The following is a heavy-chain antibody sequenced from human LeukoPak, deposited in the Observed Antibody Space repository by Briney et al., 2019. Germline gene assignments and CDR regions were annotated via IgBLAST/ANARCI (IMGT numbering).Heavy chain of an antibody. CDR2: IYHSGST. Sequence: PSETLSLTCAVSGGSISSSNWWSWVRQPPGKGLEWIGEIYHSGSTNYNPSLKSRVTISVDKSKNQFSLELSSVTAADTAVYYCARSHDSSGYFDYWGQGTLVTVSS. J-gene: IGHJ4*02. D-gene: IGHD3-22*01. CDR1: GGSISSSNW. CDR3: ARSHDSSGYFDY. V-gene: IGHV4-4*02.